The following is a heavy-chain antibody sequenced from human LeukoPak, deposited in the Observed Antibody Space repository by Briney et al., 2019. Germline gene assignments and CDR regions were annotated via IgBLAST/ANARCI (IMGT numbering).Heavy chain of an antibody. CDR2: IYYSGST. V-gene: IGHV4-59*08. CDR3: ARRGSSSSLDF. D-gene: IGHD6-6*01. CDR1: SGSISSCS. Sequence: SETLSLTCTVSSGSISSCSWSWIRQPPGKGLEWIGYIYYSGSTNYNPSLKSRVTISVDTSKNQFSLNLTSVTAADTAVYYCARRGSSSSLDFWGQGTLVIVSS. J-gene: IGHJ4*02.